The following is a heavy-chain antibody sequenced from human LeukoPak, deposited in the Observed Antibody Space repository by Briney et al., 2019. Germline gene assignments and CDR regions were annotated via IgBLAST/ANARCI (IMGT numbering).Heavy chain of an antibody. CDR1: GFSFISYG. CDR3: AREEEGELPDY. D-gene: IGHD1-26*01. V-gene: IGHV3-30*05. Sequence: GGSLRLSCAASGFSFISYGMHWVRQAPGKGPEWLALISYDGSSEFYADSVKGRFTTSRDNSKNTLYLQVNSLRPEDTAVYFCAREEEGELPDYWGQGTQVTVSS. CDR2: ISYDGSSE. J-gene: IGHJ4*02.